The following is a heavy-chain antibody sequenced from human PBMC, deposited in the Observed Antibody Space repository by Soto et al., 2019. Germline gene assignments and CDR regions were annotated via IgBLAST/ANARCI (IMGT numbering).Heavy chain of an antibody. V-gene: IGHV3-33*05. CDR3: AXDSRHCSSDTCIDS. D-gene: IGHD2-2*01. Sequence: SLRLSCAGSGFTFSAYGMHWVRQAPGKGLEWVALISYDGGNKYYIDSVKGRFTISRDNSKNTLYLQMTSLRPEDTAVYYCAXDSRHCSSDTCIDSWGQGTLVTVSS. CDR1: GFTFSAYG. J-gene: IGHJ4*02. CDR2: ISYDGGNK.